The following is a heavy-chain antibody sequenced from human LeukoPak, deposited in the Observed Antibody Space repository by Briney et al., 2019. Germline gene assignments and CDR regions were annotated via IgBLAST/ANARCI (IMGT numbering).Heavy chain of an antibody. D-gene: IGHD3-10*01. CDR3: ARGVYGYFDY. CDR1: AGSISSYY. CDR2: INHSGST. Sequence: PSETLSLTCTDSAGSISSYYWSWIRQPPGKGLEWIGEINHSGSTNYNPSLKSRVTISVDTSKNQFSLKLSSVTAADTAVYYCARGVYGYFDYWGQGTLVTVSS. J-gene: IGHJ4*02. V-gene: IGHV4-34*01.